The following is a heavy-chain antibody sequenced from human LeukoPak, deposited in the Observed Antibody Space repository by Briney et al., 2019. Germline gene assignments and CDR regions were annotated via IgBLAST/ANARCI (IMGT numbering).Heavy chain of an antibody. V-gene: IGHV3-33*08. J-gene: IGHJ4*02. CDR3: ARWYYYDSSASPDY. CDR2: IWYDGGNK. Sequence: QPGRSLRLSCAASGFTFSSYGMHWVRQAPGKGLEWVAVIWYDGGNKNYADSVKGRFSISRDNSKNTLYLQMNSLRAEDTAVYYCARWYYYDSSASPDYWGQGTLVTVSS. CDR1: GFTFSSYG. D-gene: IGHD3-22*01.